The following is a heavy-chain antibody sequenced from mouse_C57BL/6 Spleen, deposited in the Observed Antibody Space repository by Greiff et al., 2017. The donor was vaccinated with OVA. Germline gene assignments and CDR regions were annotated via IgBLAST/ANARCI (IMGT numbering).Heavy chain of an antibody. CDR1: GFTFSSYA. Sequence: EVQGVESGGGLVKPGGSLKLSCAASGFTFSSYAMSWVRQTPEKRLEWVATISDGGSYTYYPDNVKGRFTISRDNAKNNLYLQMSHLKSEDTAMYYCAREGDMVTTGTFDYWGQGTTLTVSS. V-gene: IGHV5-4*01. J-gene: IGHJ2*01. CDR2: ISDGGSYT. CDR3: AREGDMVTTGTFDY. D-gene: IGHD2-2*01.